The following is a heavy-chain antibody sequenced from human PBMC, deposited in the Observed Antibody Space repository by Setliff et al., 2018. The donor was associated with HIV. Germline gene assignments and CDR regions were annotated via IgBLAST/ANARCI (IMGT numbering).Heavy chain of an antibody. CDR3: AIGGGDGHPTWVY. V-gene: IGHV1-3*01. D-gene: IGHD3-16*01. CDR2: ISAGGHQT. CDR1: GYGFSTYS. J-gene: IGHJ4*02. Sequence: ASVKVSCKASGYGFSTYSLHWVRQAPGQGLEWVGWISAGGHQTKYSEKFQDRVTITTDTSASTAYLQLSALRSEDTAVFYCAIGGGDGHPTWVYWGLGTLVTVSS.